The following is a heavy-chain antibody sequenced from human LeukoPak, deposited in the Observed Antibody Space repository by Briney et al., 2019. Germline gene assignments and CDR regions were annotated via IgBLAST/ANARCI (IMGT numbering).Heavy chain of an antibody. CDR1: GGSITNYY. CDR2: SYYNGNT. Sequence: PSETLSLTCTVSGGSITNYYWSWIRQPPGKGLEWIGFSYYNGNTNYNPSLKSRVTISVDTSKNQFSLKLSSVTAADTAVYYCARGLERLFYFDYWGQGTLVTVSS. V-gene: IGHV4-59*12. J-gene: IGHJ4*02. D-gene: IGHD1-1*01. CDR3: ARGLERLFYFDY.